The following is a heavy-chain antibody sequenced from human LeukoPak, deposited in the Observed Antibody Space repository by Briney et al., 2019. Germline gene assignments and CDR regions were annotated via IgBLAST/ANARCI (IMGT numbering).Heavy chain of an antibody. CDR1: GFVFGSYA. CDR2: INSGGTTT. D-gene: IGHD2-21*01. Sequence: GGSLRLSCTASGFVFGSYAMTWVRQAPGKGLEWVATINSGGTTTYYAPSVKGRFTMSRDNSRNMVFLQVTNLRVEDSALYYCAKDHSPYYYYYMDVWGSGTTVTASS. V-gene: IGHV3-23*01. CDR3: AKDHSPYYYYYMDV. J-gene: IGHJ6*03.